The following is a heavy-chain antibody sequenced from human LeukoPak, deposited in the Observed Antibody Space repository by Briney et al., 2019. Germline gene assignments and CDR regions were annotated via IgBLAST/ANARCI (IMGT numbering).Heavy chain of an antibody. D-gene: IGHD3-9*01. CDR2: ISYDGSNK. J-gene: IGHJ4*02. V-gene: IGHV3-30*18. CDR3: AKDLMVIRTYYFDY. Sequence: PGRSLRLSCAASGFTFSSYGMHWVRQAPGKGLEWVAVISYDGSNKYYADSVKGRFTISRDNSKNTLYLQMNSLRAEDTAVYYCAKDLMVIRTYYFDYWGQGTLVTVSS. CDR1: GFTFSSYG.